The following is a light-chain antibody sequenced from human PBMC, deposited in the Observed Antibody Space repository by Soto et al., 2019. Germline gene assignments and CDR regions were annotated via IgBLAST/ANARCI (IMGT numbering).Light chain of an antibody. CDR2: LNSDGSH. V-gene: IGLV4-69*01. Sequence: QPVLTQSPSASASLGASVKLTCTLSSGHSSYAIAWHQQQPEKGPRYLMKLNSDGSHSRGDGIPDRFSGSSSGAERYLPISRLQSEDEADYDCQTWGTGIHVFGTGTKLTVL. CDR3: QTWGTGIHV. CDR1: SGHSSYA. J-gene: IGLJ1*01.